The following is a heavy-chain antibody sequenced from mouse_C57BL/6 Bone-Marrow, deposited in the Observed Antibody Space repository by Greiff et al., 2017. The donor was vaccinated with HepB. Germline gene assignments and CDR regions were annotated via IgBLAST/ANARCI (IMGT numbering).Heavy chain of an antibody. CDR3: TNYYGSSYDWYFDV. J-gene: IGHJ1*03. V-gene: IGHV1-5*01. D-gene: IGHD1-1*01. CDR2: IYPGNSDT. CDR1: GYTFTSYW. Sequence: VQLQQSGTVLARPGASVKMSCKTSGYTFTSYWMHWVKQRPGQGLEWIWAIYPGNSDTSYNQKFKGKAKLTAVTSASTAYMELSSLTNDDSAVYYCTNYYGSSYDWYFDVWGTGTTVTVSS.